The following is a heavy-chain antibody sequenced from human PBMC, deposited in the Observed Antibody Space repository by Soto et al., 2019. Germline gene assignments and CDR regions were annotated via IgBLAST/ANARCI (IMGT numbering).Heavy chain of an antibody. V-gene: IGHV1-18*01. J-gene: IGHJ4*02. Sequence: QVHLVQSGAEVKKPGASVKVSCKASGYTFTSYGITWVRQAPGQGLEWMGWISAHNGNTDYAQKLRGRVILTRDTSRRTAYMVLRSLRYADTAVYYCARGRYGDYWGQGALVTVSS. CDR1: GYTFTSYG. CDR3: ARGRYGDY. CDR2: ISAHNGNT. D-gene: IGHD1-1*01.